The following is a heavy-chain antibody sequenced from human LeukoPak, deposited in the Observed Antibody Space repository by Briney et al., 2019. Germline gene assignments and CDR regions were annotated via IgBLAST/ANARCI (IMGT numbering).Heavy chain of an antibody. CDR3: AAWGRRAVRYFDWLGTDYGIDY. Sequence: GGSLRLSCAASGFTFSSYWMSWVRQAPGKGLEWVADIKQDGSEKYYVDSVKGRFTISRDNAKNSLYLQMNSLRAEDTAVYYCAAWGRRAVRYFDWLGTDYGIDYWGQGSLVTVSS. CDR1: GFTFSSYW. J-gene: IGHJ4*02. CDR2: IKQDGSEK. D-gene: IGHD3-9*01. V-gene: IGHV3-7*01.